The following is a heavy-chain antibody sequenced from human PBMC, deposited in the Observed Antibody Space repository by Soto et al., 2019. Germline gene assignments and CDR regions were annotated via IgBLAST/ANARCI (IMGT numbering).Heavy chain of an antibody. D-gene: IGHD6-19*01. V-gene: IGHV4-39*02. J-gene: IGHJ5*02. CDR3: ARERLAVAGKGGWFDP. Sequence: SETLSLTCAVSGGSISGSYYYWGWIRQPPGKGLEWIGSINYSGSTYYNPSLKSRVTISADTSKNQFSLKLRSVTAADTAVYYCARERLAVAGKGGWFDPWGQETLVTVSS. CDR2: INYSGST. CDR1: GGSISGSYYY.